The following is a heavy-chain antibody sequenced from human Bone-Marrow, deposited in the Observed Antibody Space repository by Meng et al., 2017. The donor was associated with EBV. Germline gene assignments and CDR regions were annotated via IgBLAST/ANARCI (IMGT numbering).Heavy chain of an antibody. CDR1: GVTFRSDA. D-gene: IGHD3-10*01. V-gene: IGHV1-69*06. J-gene: IGHJ4*02. Sequence: QVHVGHSGAEVKKPGSSVKVSCKTSGVTFRSDAISWVRQAPGQGREWMGGLIPMSDAPHYAQKFQGRVTIIADKSTSIHYMELSSLRSDDTAVYYCASESGRGYTPDYWGRGALVTVSS. CDR2: LIPMSDAP. CDR3: ASESGRGYTPDY.